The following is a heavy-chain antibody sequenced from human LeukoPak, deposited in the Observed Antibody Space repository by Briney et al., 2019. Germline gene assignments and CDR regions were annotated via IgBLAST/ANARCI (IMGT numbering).Heavy chain of an antibody. J-gene: IGHJ4*02. CDR2: IYTSGTT. D-gene: IGHD6-13*01. Sequence: SQTLSLTCTVSGGSISSGSYFWSWIRQPAGKGLEWIGRIYTSGTTNYNPSLKSRVTISVDTSKNQFSLKLSSVTAADTAVYYCARGGGDSSSSQDFDYWGQGTLVTVSS. CDR3: ARGGGDSSSSQDFDY. CDR1: GGSISSGSYF. V-gene: IGHV4-61*02.